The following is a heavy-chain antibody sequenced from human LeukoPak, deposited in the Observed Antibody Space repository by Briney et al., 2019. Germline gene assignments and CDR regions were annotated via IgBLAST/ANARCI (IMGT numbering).Heavy chain of an antibody. V-gene: IGHV3-48*01. D-gene: IGHD3-9*01. J-gene: IGHJ4*02. CDR2: ISRSSSNI. CDR1: GFTFSRYS. Sequence: GGSPRLSCAASGFTFSRYSMNWVRQAPGKGVEWVSYISRSSSNIYYADSVKGRFTISRDNAKNSLYLQMNSLRAEDTAVYYCARALETPTYYDILTGYYPYYFDYWGQGTLVTVSS. CDR3: ARALETPTYYDILTGYYPYYFDY.